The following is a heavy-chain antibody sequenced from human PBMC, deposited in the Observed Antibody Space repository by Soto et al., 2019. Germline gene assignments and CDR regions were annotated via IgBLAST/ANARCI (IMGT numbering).Heavy chain of an antibody. CDR2: IIPIFGTA. Sequence: QVQLVQSGAEVKKPGSSVKVSCKASGGTFSSYAISWVRQAPGQGLEWMGGIIPIFGTANYAQKFQGRVTIIADESTSTAYMELSSLRSEDTAVYYCARALPSPRTSYYYYGMDVWGQGTTVTVSS. CDR3: ARALPSPRTSYYYYGMDV. J-gene: IGHJ6*02. CDR1: GGTFSSYA. D-gene: IGHD6-6*01. V-gene: IGHV1-69*01.